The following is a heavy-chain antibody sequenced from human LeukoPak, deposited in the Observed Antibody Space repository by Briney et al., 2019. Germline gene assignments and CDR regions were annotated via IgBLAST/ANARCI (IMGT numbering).Heavy chain of an antibody. Sequence: PGRSLRLSCAASGFTFSNYVMHWVRQAPGKGLEWVALISYDGNNKDYADSVKGRFTISRDNSKNTLHLQMNSLRAEDTAMYYCARDQRGRTGSIMMAVLITGFDYWGQGTLVTVSS. CDR1: GFTFSNYV. CDR3: ARDQRGRTGSIMMAVLITGFDY. V-gene: IGHV3-30*14. J-gene: IGHJ4*02. CDR2: ISYDGNNK. D-gene: IGHD3-22*01.